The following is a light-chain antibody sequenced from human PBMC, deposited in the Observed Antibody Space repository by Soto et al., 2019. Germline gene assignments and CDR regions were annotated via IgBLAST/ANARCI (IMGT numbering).Light chain of an antibody. CDR3: SSYTGSSTLV. V-gene: IGLV2-14*01. Sequence: QSVLTQPASVSGSPGQSITISCTGTSSDVGNYKYVSWYQQHPGKAPKLMIYEVSNRPSGVSNRFSGSKSGNTASLTISGLQADDEADYYCSSYTGSSTLVFGTGTKVTVL. CDR1: SSDVGNYKY. J-gene: IGLJ1*01. CDR2: EVS.